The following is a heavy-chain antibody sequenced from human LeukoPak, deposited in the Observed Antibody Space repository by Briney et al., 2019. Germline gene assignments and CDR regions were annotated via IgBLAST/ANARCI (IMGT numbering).Heavy chain of an antibody. CDR1: EHSFTNYW. CDR2: IYPGDSTT. V-gene: IGHV5-51*01. Sequence: GESLKISCQGSEHSFTNYWIGWVRQMPGKGLEWMGIIYPGDSTTRYSPSFQGQVTISADKSISAVYLQWSSLKASDTAMYYCARQYHDVLTDYYPPYYFHYWGQGTLVTVSS. D-gene: IGHD3-9*01. CDR3: ARQYHDVLTDYYPPYYFHY. J-gene: IGHJ4*02.